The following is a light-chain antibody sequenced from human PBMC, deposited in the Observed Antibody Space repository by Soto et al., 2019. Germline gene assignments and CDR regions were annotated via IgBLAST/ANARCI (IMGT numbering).Light chain of an antibody. V-gene: IGLV2-14*01. CDR2: EVS. CDR3: NSYTSSSTFV. J-gene: IGLJ1*01. Sequence: QSALTQPAAVSGSPGQSITISCNGTSSDVGGYNYVSWYQQHPGKAPKLMMYEVSNRPSGVSNRFSGSKSGNTASLTISGLQSEDEAEYYCNSYTSSSTFVFGTGTKLTVL. CDR1: SSDVGGYNY.